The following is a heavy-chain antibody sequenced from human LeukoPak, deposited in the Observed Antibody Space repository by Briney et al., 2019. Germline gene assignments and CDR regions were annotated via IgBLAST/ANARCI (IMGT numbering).Heavy chain of an antibody. D-gene: IGHD3-22*01. Sequence: SQTLSLTCTVSGGSINSGDYYWNWIRQHPGEGLEWIGYTFDSGRTSYNPSLKSRVTISVGTSKNQFSLKLSSVTAADTARYFCARAGWKYYDTSGFFQPKYFQVWGQGTLVIVSS. CDR2: TFDSGRT. CDR3: ARAGWKYYDTSGFFQPKYFQV. V-gene: IGHV4-31*03. CDR1: GGSINSGDYY. J-gene: IGHJ1*01.